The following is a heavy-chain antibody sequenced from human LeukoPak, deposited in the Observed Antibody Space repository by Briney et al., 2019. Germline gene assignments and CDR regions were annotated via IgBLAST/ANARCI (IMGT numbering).Heavy chain of an antibody. D-gene: IGHD3-9*01. J-gene: IGHJ4*02. CDR3: AKGRKDFDTNLGPFDS. V-gene: IGHV4-59*01. CDR1: GGSINKYY. CDR2: VHDSAGT. Sequence: SETLSLTCTVSGGSINKYYWSWIRQSPGKGLEWLGYVHDSAGTIYNPSLKSRVTISVGTSKTQFSLKVTSVTTADTAVYYCAKGRKDFDTNLGPFDSWGQGILVTASS.